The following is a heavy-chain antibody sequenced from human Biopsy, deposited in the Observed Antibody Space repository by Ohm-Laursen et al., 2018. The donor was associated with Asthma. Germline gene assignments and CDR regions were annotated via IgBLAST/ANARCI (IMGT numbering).Heavy chain of an antibody. CDR3: ARAGALIVGATMGY. D-gene: IGHD1-26*01. CDR2: ISSSSSTI. J-gene: IGHJ4*02. Sequence: GQTLSLTCAASGFTFSSYSMNWVRQAPGKGLEWVSYISSSSSTIYYADSVKGRFTISRDNAKNSPYLQMNSLRDEDTAVYYCARAGALIVGATMGYWGQGTLVTVSS. CDR1: GFTFSSYS. V-gene: IGHV3-48*02.